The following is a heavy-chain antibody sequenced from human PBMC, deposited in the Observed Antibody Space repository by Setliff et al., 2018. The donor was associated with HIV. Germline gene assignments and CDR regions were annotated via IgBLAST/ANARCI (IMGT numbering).Heavy chain of an antibody. D-gene: IGHD3-22*01. CDR2: ISPYNGDT. V-gene: IGHV1-18*01. Sequence: GASVKVSCKASGYIFNAYGISWVRQAPGQGLEWMGWISPYNGDTRYAQRFQGRVTLTTDTSTNTAYMYLRTLRSDDTAVYYCARGVSRDSTGYYRDEYFQHWGQGTLVTVSS. CDR1: GYIFNAYG. CDR3: ARGVSRDSTGYYRDEYFQH. J-gene: IGHJ1*01.